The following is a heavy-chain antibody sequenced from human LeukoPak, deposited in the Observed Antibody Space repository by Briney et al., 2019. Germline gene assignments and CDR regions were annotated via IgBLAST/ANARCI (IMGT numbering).Heavy chain of an antibody. Sequence: SETLSLTCAVYGGSFSGYYWSWIRQPPGKGLEWIGRIYTSGSTNYNPSLKSRVTMSVDTSKNQFSLKLSSVTAADTAVYYCASWDGSYFDYWGQGTLVTVSS. CDR1: GGSFSGYY. CDR2: IYTSGST. D-gene: IGHD1-26*01. V-gene: IGHV4-59*10. CDR3: ASWDGSYFDY. J-gene: IGHJ4*02.